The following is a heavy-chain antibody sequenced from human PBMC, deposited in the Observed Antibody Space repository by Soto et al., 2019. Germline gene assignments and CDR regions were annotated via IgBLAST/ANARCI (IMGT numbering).Heavy chain of an antibody. CDR3: ARFDLGDRDY. J-gene: IGHJ4*02. D-gene: IGHD3-10*01. CDR1: GGSISSSGYY. V-gene: IGHV4-39*01. Sequence: QLQLQESGPGLVKPSETLSLTCTVSGGSISSSGYYWGWIRQPPGKGLEWIGSIYYGGSTYYNPSLKSRVTISVDTSKNQFSLELNSVTAADTAVYYCARFDLGDRDYWGQGTLVTVSS. CDR2: IYYGGST.